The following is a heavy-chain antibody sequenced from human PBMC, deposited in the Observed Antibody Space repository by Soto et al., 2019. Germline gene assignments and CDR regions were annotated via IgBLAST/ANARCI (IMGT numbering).Heavy chain of an antibody. Sequence: GESLKISCEGSGYSLTTHWINWVRQMPGKGLEWMGRIDPSQSYFNYNPSFQGHVTISADKSTSKAYLQWNNLRVDDTAIYYCAKSFCSSSSCFFVWVDPWGPGTLVTVSS. CDR3: AKSFCSSSSCFFVWVDP. CDR2: IDPSQSYF. J-gene: IGHJ5*02. CDR1: GYSLTTHW. V-gene: IGHV5-10-1*01. D-gene: IGHD2-2*01.